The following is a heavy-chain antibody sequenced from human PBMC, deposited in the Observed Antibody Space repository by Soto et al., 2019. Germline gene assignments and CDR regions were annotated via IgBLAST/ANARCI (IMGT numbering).Heavy chain of an antibody. CDR1: GFTFSSYA. J-gene: IGHJ6*02. V-gene: IGHV3-33*01. D-gene: IGHD6-19*01. Sequence: QVQLAESGGGVVQPGRSLTLSCAASGFTFSSYAMYWVRQAPGKGLEWVAVIWFDGSNKYYADPVKGRFTISRDNPKNTLYLLMNSLRGEDTAVYYCATLSVAYSSGWYSPRAGARSEDVWGQGTTVTVSS. CDR3: ATLSVAYSSGWYSPRAGARSEDV. CDR2: IWFDGSNK.